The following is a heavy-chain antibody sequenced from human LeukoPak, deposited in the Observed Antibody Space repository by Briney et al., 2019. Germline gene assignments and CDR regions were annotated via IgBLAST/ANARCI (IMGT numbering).Heavy chain of an antibody. CDR3: AREFGHCYGDNCFYFFDT. CDR1: GYTLTNYN. CDR2: INTYKGDT. Sequence: ASVKVSCKASGYTLTNYNISCVRQAPGQGLECMGWINTYKGDTLYAQKLQGRVTMTADTSTNTAYMELRSLRFDDTAVYYCAREFGHCYGDNCFYFFDTWGQGFRVTVSS. D-gene: IGHD4-23*01. V-gene: IGHV1-18*01. J-gene: IGHJ4*02.